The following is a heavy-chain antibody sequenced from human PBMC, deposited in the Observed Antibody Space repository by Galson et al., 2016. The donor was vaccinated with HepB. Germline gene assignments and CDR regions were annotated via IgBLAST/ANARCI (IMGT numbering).Heavy chain of an antibody. CDR3: PRKKAVTGHFDY. CDR2: IYHSGST. D-gene: IGHD4-11*01. J-gene: IGHJ4*02. CDR1: GGSIISTNW. Sequence: SETLSLTCAVSGGSIISTNWWSWVRQPPGKGLEWIGEIYHSGSTNYNPSLESRVTISVDKSKNQLSLKLSSVTAADTAVYYCPRKKAVTGHFDYWGQGTLVTVSS. V-gene: IGHV4-4*02.